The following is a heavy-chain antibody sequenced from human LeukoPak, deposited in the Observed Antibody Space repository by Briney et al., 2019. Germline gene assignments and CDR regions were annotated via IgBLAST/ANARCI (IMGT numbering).Heavy chain of an antibody. CDR1: GGSFSGYY. D-gene: IGHD5-12*01. CDR3: VRHDGRGGATMGAFDS. J-gene: IGHJ4*02. Sequence: SETPSLTCAVYGGSFSGYYWSWIRQPPGKGLEWIGEINHSGSTNYNPSLKSRVTISVDKSKNQFSLQLNSVTAADTAVYYCVRHDGRGGATMGAFDSWGQGSLVTVSS. CDR2: INHSGST. V-gene: IGHV4-34*01.